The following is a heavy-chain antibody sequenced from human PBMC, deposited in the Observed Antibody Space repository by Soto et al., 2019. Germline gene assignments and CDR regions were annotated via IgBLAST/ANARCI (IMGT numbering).Heavy chain of an antibody. J-gene: IGHJ4*02. CDR2: IYSGGYT. CDR1: GFTVSNNY. Sequence: EVQLVESGGGLIQPGGSLRLSCAVSGFTVSNNYMSWVRQAPGKGLEGVSVIYSGGYTAYGDSVKGRFTISRDNSKNTQYLQIKSRGADDRAVFYWATQRGGGGYWGQGTLVTVSS. CDR3: ATQRGGGGY. D-gene: IGHD6-25*01. V-gene: IGHV3-53*01.